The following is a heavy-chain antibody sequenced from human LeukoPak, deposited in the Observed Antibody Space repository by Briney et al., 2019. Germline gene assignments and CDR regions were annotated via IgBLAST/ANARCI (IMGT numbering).Heavy chain of an antibody. J-gene: IGHJ4*02. Sequence: PGGSLRLSCAASGFTFSSYSMNWVRQAPGKGLEWVSVIYSGGSTYYADSVKGRFTISRDKSKNTLYLQMHSLRAEDTAVYYCTTGIDYWGQGNLVTVSS. V-gene: IGHV3-53*01. CDR3: TTGIDY. CDR1: GFTFSSYS. CDR2: IYSGGST.